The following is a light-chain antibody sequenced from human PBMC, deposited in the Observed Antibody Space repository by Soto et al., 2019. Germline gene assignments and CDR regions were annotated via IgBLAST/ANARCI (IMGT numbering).Light chain of an antibody. CDR2: GAS. CDR3: QQYGDSPRT. V-gene: IGKV3-20*01. CDR1: QSVSSNY. J-gene: IGKJ1*01. Sequence: EVVLTQSPGTLSLSPGERATLSCRASQSVSSNYLAWYQQKPGQAPRLPIDGASNRATGIPDRISGSGSGTDFTLTISRLEPEDFAVYYCQQYGDSPRTFGQGTKVDIK.